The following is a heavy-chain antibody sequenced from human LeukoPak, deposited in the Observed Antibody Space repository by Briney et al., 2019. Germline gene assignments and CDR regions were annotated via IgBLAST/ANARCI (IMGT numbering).Heavy chain of an antibody. V-gene: IGHV4-59*11. Sequence: SETLSLTCTVSGGSISSHYWSWIRQPPGKGLEWIGYIYYSGSTNYNPSLKSRVTISVDTSKNQFSLKLSSVTAADTAVYYCAREAYSSGWPPKGYYYYMDVWGKGTTVTVSS. CDR2: IYYSGST. CDR1: GGSISSHY. J-gene: IGHJ6*03. D-gene: IGHD6-25*01. CDR3: AREAYSSGWPPKGYYYYMDV.